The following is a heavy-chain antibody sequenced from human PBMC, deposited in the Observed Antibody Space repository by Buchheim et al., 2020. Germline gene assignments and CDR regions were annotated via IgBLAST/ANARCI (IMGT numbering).Heavy chain of an antibody. Sequence: EVQLVESGGGLVQPGGSLRLSCAASGFTFSSYWMSWVRQAPGKGLEWVANIKQDGSEKYYVDSVTGRFTISRDNAKNSMYLQMNSLRAEDTAVYYCARGSSSWYKNRWFDPWGQGTL. CDR1: GFTFSSYW. D-gene: IGHD6-13*01. V-gene: IGHV3-7*01. CDR3: ARGSSSWYKNRWFDP. CDR2: IKQDGSEK. J-gene: IGHJ5*02.